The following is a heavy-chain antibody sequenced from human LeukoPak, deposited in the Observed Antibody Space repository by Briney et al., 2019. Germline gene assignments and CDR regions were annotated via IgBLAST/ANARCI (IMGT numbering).Heavy chain of an antibody. V-gene: IGHV3-11*06. CDR1: GFTFSDYY. J-gene: IGHJ4*02. D-gene: IGHD6-13*01. CDR2: ISSSSSYT. CDR3: ARDEGDLSYSSSWGN. Sequence: GGSLRLSCAASGFTFSDYYMSWIRQAPGKGLEWVSYISSSSSYTNYADSVKGRFTISRDNAKNSLYLQMNSLRAEDTAVYYCARDEGDLSYSSSWGNWGQGTLVTVSS.